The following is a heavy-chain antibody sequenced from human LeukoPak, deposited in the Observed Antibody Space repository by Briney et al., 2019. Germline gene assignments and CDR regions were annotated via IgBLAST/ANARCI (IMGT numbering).Heavy chain of an antibody. Sequence: PSETLSLTCTVSGGSISSYYWSWIRQPPGKGLEWIGYVYSSGSTKYSPSLNSRVTISLDTSKSQFSLRLTSVTVADTAVYYCARLLIYCSSTSCHFDYWGQGTLVTVSS. J-gene: IGHJ4*02. D-gene: IGHD2-2*01. CDR1: GGSISSYY. CDR2: VYSSGST. V-gene: IGHV4-59*08. CDR3: ARLLIYCSSTSCHFDY.